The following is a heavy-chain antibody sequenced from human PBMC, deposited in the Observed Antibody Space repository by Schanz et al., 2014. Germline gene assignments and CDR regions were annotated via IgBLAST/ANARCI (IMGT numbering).Heavy chain of an antibody. V-gene: IGHV4-4*02. J-gene: IGHJ4*02. CDR1: GGSISNANW. CDR3: ARSVGMVRRYFDS. D-gene: IGHD5-18*01. CDR2: VYHSGGT. Sequence: QVQLQESGPGLVKPSGTLSLTCAVSGGSISNANWWSWVRQPPGKGLQWIGEVYHSGGTTYNPSLKGGVPIALDVSKNRFSLRLTSVTAADTAVYYCARSVGMVRRYFDSWGQGNLVTVSS.